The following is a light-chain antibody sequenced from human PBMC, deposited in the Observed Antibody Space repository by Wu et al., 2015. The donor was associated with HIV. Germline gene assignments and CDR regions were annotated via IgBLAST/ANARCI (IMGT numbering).Light chain of an antibody. CDR3: QQYGTSPPT. CDR1: QNINTY. CDR2: GAS. V-gene: IGKV3-20*01. J-gene: IGKJ3*01. Sequence: DIVLTQSPGTLSLSPGERATLSCRATQNINTYLAWYQQRPGQAPRLLIYGASSRATGIPNRFSGSGSGTDFTLIISRLEPEDFAVYYCQQYGTSPPTFGPGTKWISN.